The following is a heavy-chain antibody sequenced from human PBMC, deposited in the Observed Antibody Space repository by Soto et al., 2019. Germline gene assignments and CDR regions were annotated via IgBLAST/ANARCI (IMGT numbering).Heavy chain of an antibody. CDR2: IIPIFGTA. V-gene: IGHV1-69*13. CDR3: ARGITSITGTGIDY. D-gene: IGHD1-20*01. J-gene: IGHJ4*02. Sequence: RASVKVSCKASGGTFSSYAISWVRQAPGQGLEWMGGIIPIFGTANYAQKFQGRVTITADESTSTAYTELSSLRSEDTAVYYCARGITSITGTGIDYWGQGTLVTVSS. CDR1: GGTFSSYA.